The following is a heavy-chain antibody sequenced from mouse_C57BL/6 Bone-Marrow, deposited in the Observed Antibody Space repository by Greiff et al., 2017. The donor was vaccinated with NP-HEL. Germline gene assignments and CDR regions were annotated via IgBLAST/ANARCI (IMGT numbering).Heavy chain of an antibody. CDR1: GFTFNTYA. J-gene: IGHJ3*01. V-gene: IGHV10-3*01. CDR2: IRRKSGNSAT. D-gene: IGHD2-4*01. Sequence: EVQGVESGGGLVQPKGSLKLSCTASGFTFNTYAMHWVRQAPGQGLEWVGRIRRKSGNSATYYADSVKARFTISRDDSQSMLYLQMINLKTEDTALYSCVRGGSYYDPWFGYWGKGTLVTVSA. CDR3: VRGGSYYDPWFGY.